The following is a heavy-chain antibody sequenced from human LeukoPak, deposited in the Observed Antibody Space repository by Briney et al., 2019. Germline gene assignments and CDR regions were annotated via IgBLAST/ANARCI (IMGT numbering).Heavy chain of an antibody. D-gene: IGHD1-26*01. CDR1: GFTVSSNY. CDR2: IYSGGSK. CDR3: ARVAWELLLFDY. Sequence: GGSLRPSCEAAGFTVSSNYMSWVRQAPGKGLEWVSVIYSGGSKYYAGSVKRRFTISRDNSKNTLYLQMNSLRAEDTAVYYCARVAWELLLFDYWGQGTLVTVSS. V-gene: IGHV3-53*01. J-gene: IGHJ4*02.